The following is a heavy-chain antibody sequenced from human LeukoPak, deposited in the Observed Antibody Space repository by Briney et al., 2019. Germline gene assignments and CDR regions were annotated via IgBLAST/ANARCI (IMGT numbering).Heavy chain of an antibody. CDR3: ARGDSGYDYGFDY. J-gene: IGHJ4*02. V-gene: IGHV1-69*05. Sequence: SVKVSCKASGGTFSTHGINWVRQAPGQGLEWMGGIIPIFGTTNYAQKFQGRVTITTDEPTSTGYMELRSLRSDDTAVYFCARGDSGYDYGFDYWGQGIPVTVSS. D-gene: IGHD5-12*01. CDR1: GGTFSTHG. CDR2: IIPIFGTT.